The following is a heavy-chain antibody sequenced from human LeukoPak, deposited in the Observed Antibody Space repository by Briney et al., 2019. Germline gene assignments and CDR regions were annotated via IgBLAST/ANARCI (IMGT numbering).Heavy chain of an antibody. CDR2: INRGST. V-gene: IGHV4-34*01. CDR1: GGSFSGYY. CDR3: PLMVPFDY. J-gene: IGHJ4*02. Sequence: SETLSLTCAVYGGSFSGYYWSWIRQPPGKGLEWIGEINRGSTNYNPSLKSRVTISVDTSKNQFSLKLSSVTAADTAVYYCPLMVPFDYWGQGTLVTVSS. D-gene: IGHD2-8*01.